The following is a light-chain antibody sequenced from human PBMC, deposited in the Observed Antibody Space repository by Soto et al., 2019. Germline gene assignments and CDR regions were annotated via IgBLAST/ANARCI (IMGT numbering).Light chain of an antibody. V-gene: IGKV3-20*01. CDR2: GAS. J-gene: IGKJ4*01. CDR1: QSISSGY. CDR3: QQYGGSPLVT. Sequence: ETVLTQSPGTLSLSPGERATLSCRASQSISSGYLAWYQQRPGQAPRLPISGASKRATGIPDRFSGSGSGKDFTLTISRLEPEDFAEYYCQQYGGSPLVTFGGGTKVEIK.